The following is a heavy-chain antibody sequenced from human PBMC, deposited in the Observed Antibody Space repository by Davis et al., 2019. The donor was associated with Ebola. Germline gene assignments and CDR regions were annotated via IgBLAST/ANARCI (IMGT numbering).Heavy chain of an antibody. Sequence: GESLKISCKASGYSFTNYWISWVRLVPGKGLEWMGRIDPSDSYINYSPSLQGHVTISADKSINTAYLQWSSLKASDTAMYYCARLANIVVVPAGGMDVWGQGTTVTVSS. J-gene: IGHJ6*02. CDR3: ARLANIVVVPAGGMDV. V-gene: IGHV5-10-1*01. D-gene: IGHD2-2*01. CDR1: GYSFTNYW. CDR2: IDPSDSYI.